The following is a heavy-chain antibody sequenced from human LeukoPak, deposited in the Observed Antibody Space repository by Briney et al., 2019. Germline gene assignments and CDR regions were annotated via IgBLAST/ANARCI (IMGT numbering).Heavy chain of an antibody. CDR2: ISGSGGST. V-gene: IGHV3-23*01. CDR3: AKDLDYYGSGSDPVFDY. Sequence: PGGSLRLSCAASGFTFSSYAMSWVRQAPGKGLEWVSAISGSGGSTYYADSVQGRFTISRDNSKHTLYLQMNSLRAEDTAVYYCAKDLDYYGSGSDPVFDYWGQGTLVTVSS. D-gene: IGHD3-10*01. CDR1: GFTFSSYA. J-gene: IGHJ4*02.